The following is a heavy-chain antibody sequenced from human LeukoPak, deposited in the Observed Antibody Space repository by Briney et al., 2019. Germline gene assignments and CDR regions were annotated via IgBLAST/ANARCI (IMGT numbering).Heavy chain of an antibody. CDR3: AKDGGINWNARYFDY. V-gene: IGHV3-21*04. CDR2: ISSSSSYI. J-gene: IGHJ4*02. CDR1: GFTFSSYS. D-gene: IGHD1-20*01. Sequence: PGGSLRLSCAASGFTFSSYSMNWVRQAPGKGLEWVSSISSSSSYIYYADSVKGRFTISRDNAKNSLYLQMNSLRAEDTAVYYCAKDGGINWNARYFDYWGQGTLVTVSS.